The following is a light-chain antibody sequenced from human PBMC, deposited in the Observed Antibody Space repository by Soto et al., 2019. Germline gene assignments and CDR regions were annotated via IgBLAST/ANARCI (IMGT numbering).Light chain of an antibody. Sequence: QSALTQPPSVSGSPGQSVTISCTGTSSDVGGYNRVSWYQQPPGKAPKLLIYDVSNRPSGGSTRFSGSKSGNTASLTISGLLAEDEADYYCTSYATGSAYGFGPGTKRTVL. CDR3: TSYATGSAYG. CDR1: SSDVGGYNR. J-gene: IGLJ1*01. CDR2: DVS. V-gene: IGLV2-18*02.